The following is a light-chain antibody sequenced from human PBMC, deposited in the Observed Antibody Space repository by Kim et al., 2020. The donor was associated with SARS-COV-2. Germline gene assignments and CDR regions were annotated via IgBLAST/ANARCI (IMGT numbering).Light chain of an antibody. CDR3: QQRSNWPWT. CDR1: QSVSSY. V-gene: IGKV3-11*01. J-gene: IGKJ1*01. Sequence: EIVLTQSPAPLSLSPGERATLSCRASQSVSSYLAWYQQKPGQAPRLLIYDASNRATGIPARFSGSGSGTDFTLTISGLEPEDFAVYYCQQRSNWPWTFGQGTKVDIK. CDR2: DAS.